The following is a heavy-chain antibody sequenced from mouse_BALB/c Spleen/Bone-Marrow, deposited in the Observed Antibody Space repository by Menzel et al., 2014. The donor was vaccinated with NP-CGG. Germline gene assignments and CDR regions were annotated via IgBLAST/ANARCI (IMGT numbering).Heavy chain of an antibody. J-gene: IGHJ3*01. Sequence: EVNLVESGGGLVQPGESLKLSCESNEYEFPSHDMSWVRKTPEKRLELVAAINSDGGSTYYPDTMERRFIISRDNSKKTLYLQMRSLRSEGTGFYYCARHGDYYGSSLFAYWGQGTLVTVSA. CDR3: ARHGDYYGSSLFAY. CDR1: EYEFPSHD. D-gene: IGHD1-1*01. V-gene: IGHV5-2*01. CDR2: INSDGGST.